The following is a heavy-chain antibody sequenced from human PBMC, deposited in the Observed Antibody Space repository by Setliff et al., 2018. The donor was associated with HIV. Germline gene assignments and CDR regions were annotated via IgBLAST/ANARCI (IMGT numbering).Heavy chain of an antibody. J-gene: IGHJ4*02. CDR2: INHSGST. CDR3: ARDRRIVGATGGIDY. CDR1: GGSFSGYY. Sequence: PSETLSLTFAVYGGSFSGYYWSWIRQPPGKGLEWIGEINHSGSTNYNPSLKSRVTISVDKSKNQFSLKLSSVTAADTAVYYCARDRRIVGATGGIDYWGQGTLVTVSS. V-gene: IGHV4-34*01. D-gene: IGHD1-26*01.